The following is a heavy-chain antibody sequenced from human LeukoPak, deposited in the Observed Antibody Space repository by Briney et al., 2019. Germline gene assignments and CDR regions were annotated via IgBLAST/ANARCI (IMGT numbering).Heavy chain of an antibody. D-gene: IGHD3-10*01. CDR1: GYTFTGYY. CDR3: ARSGGVQSFPARYGLDY. V-gene: IGHV1-46*01. Sequence: ASVKVSCKASGYTFTGYYMHWVRQAPGQGLEWMGIINPSGGSTSYAQKFQGRVTMTRDTSTSTVYMELSSLRSEDTAVYYCARSGGVQSFPARYGLDYWGQGTLVTVSS. J-gene: IGHJ4*02. CDR2: INPSGGST.